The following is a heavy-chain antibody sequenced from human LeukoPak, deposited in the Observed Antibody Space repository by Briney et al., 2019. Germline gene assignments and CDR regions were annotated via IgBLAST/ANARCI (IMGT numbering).Heavy chain of an antibody. CDR1: GFTFSSYW. CDR3: AKGGRAHFDY. CDR2: INTDGSTT. V-gene: IGHV3-74*01. J-gene: IGHJ4*02. D-gene: IGHD3-16*01. Sequence: GGSLRLSCAASGFTFSSYWMHWVRQAPGKGLVWVSRINTDGSTTSYADSVKGRFTISRDNAKNTLYLQTNSLSAEDTALYYCAKGGRAHFDYWGQGTLVTVSS.